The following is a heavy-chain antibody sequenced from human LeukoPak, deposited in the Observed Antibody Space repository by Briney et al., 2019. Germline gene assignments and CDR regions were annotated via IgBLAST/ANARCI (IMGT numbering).Heavy chain of an antibody. CDR1: GFTFSHDW. D-gene: IGHD1-20*01. CDR2: IKQDGSGE. V-gene: IGHV3-7*01. CDR3: ARDHYNWTPDQGYKVFDY. Sequence: PGGSLRLSCAASGFTFSHDWMSWVRQAPGKGLEWVASIKQDGSGEHYVDSVKDRFTISRDNAKNSLYLQMNSLRAEDTAVYYCARDHYNWTPDQGYKVFDYWGQGSLVTVSS. J-gene: IGHJ4*02.